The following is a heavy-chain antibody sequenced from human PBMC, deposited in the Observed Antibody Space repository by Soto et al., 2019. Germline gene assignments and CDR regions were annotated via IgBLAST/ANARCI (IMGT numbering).Heavy chain of an antibody. CDR2: MNPNSGNT. CDR1: GYTFTSDD. V-gene: IGHV1-8*01. CDR3: ARGGQYGSGSYRYYYYGMDV. J-gene: IGHJ6*02. D-gene: IGHD3-10*01. Sequence: ASVKVSCKASGYTFTSDDINWERQATGQGLEWMGWMNPNSGNTGYAQKFQGRVTMTRNTSISTAYMELSSLRSEDTAVYYCARGGQYGSGSYRYYYYGMDVWGQGTTVTVSS.